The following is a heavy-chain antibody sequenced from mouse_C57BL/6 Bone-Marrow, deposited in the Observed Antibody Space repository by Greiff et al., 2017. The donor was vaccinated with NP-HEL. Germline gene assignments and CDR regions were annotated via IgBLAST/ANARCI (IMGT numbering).Heavy chain of an antibody. V-gene: IGHV6-3*01. J-gene: IGHJ4*01. CDR2: IRLKSDNYAT. D-gene: IGHD1-1*01. CDR3: TGIITTVVARAMDY. CDR1: GFTFSNYW. Sequence: EVQGVESGGGLVQPGGSMKLSCVASGFTFSNYWMNWVRQSPEKGLEWVAQIRLKSDNYATHYAESVKGRFTISRDDSKSSVYLQMNNLRAEDTGIYYCTGIITTVVARAMDYWGQGTSVTVSS.